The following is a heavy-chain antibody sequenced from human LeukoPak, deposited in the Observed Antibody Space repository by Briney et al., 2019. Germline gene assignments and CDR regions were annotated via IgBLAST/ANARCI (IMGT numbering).Heavy chain of an antibody. Sequence: SETLSLTCTVSGGSISSGGYYWSWIRQPPGKGLEWIRYIYHSGSTYYNPSLKSRVTISVDRSKNQFSLKLSSVTAADTAVYYCARDGGRDYDFWSDANWFDPWGQGTLVTVSS. CDR1: GGSISSGGYY. J-gene: IGHJ5*02. V-gene: IGHV4-30-2*01. CDR2: IYHSGST. CDR3: ARDGGRDYDFWSDANWFDP. D-gene: IGHD3-3*01.